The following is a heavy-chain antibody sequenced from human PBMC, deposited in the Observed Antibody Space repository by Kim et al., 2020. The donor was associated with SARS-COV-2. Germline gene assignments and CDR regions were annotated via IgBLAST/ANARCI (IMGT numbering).Heavy chain of an antibody. J-gene: IGHJ6*02. CDR1: GFTFSSYW. CDR3: ARQSSSGWYSYYYYGMDV. Sequence: GGSLRLSCAASGFTFSSYWMHWVRQAPGKGLVWVSRINSDGSSTSYADSVKGRFTISRDNAKNTLYLQMNSLRAEDTAVYYCARQSSSGWYSYYYYGMDVWGQGTTVTVSS. V-gene: IGHV3-74*01. CDR2: INSDGSST. D-gene: IGHD6-19*01.